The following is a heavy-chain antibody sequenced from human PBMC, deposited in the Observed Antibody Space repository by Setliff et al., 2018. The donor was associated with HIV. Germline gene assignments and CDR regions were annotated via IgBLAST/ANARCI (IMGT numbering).Heavy chain of an antibody. CDR1: GFTFNSYG. D-gene: IGHD2-21*01. CDR3: ATDPRRLSY. V-gene: IGHV3-33*03. Sequence: SLRLSCAASGFTFNSYGMHWVRQAPGKGLEWVALIWYDASKKEYADSVKGRFTISRDNAKNSLYLQMNSLRAEDTAVYYCATDPRRLSYWGQGTLVTVSS. J-gene: IGHJ4*02. CDR2: IWYDASKK.